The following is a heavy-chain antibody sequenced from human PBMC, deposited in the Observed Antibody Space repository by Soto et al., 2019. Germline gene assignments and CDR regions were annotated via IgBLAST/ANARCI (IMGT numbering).Heavy chain of an antibody. D-gene: IGHD2-15*01. CDR1: GGSFSGYY. Sequence: QVQLQQWGAGLLKPSETLSLTCAVYGGSFSGYYWCWIRQPPGKGLEWLGEINHSGSTNYNPSLKHRVPISIETSKHQFPLKLRSVTAADTAVYYCARGGRYCSGGSCKLRSYYFDYWGQGTLVTVSS. V-gene: IGHV4-34*01. J-gene: IGHJ4*02. CDR3: ARGGRYCSGGSCKLRSYYFDY. CDR2: INHSGST.